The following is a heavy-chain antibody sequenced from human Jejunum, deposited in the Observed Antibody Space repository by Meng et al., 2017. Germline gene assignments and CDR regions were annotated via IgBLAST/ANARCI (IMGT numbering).Heavy chain of an antibody. V-gene: IGHV3-23*01. D-gene: IGHD2-2*01. CDR1: GFTFSSHS. CDR3: AKLIPN. CDR2: ISAGDGTA. J-gene: IGHJ4*03. Sequence: GESLKISCAASGFTFSSHSMSWVRQPPGKGLEWVSSISAGDGTAYYADSVKGRFTISRDNSKNTLYLQMNSLRAEDTAVYYCAKLIPNWGQGTVVTVSS.